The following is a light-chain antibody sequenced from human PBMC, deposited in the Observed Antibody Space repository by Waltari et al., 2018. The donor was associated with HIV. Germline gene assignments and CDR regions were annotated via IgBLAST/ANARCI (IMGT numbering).Light chain of an antibody. V-gene: IGKV3-11*01. CDR1: QTISGS. CDR2: DSS. Sequence: LVLTQFPATLSLSPGERATLSCRASQTISGSIAWYQQRPGQTPRLLIYDSSNRATDIPARFSGSGSGTDFTLTIASLESEDCTFYYCQHRSSWPLYTFGQGTRVEI. CDR3: QHRSSWPLYT. J-gene: IGKJ2*01.